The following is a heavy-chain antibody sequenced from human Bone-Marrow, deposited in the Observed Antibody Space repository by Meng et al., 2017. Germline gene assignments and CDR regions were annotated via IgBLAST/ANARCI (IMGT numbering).Heavy chain of an antibody. CDR1: GFTFSSYG. Sequence: GESLKISCAASGFTFSSYGMHWVRQAPGKGLEWVAVIWYDGSNKYYADSVKGRFTISRDNSKNTLYLQMNSLRAEDTAVYYCAKDLGNFMYYYGSGSYYIGASYYYGMDVWGQGTTVTVSS. V-gene: IGHV3-33*06. D-gene: IGHD3-10*01. CDR3: AKDLGNFMYYYGSGSYYIGASYYYGMDV. CDR2: IWYDGSNK. J-gene: IGHJ6*02.